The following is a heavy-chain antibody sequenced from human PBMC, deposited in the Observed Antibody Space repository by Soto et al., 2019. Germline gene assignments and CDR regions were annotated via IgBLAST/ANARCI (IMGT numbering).Heavy chain of an antibody. Sequence: EVQLLESGGGLVQPGGSLRLSCAASGFTFSTYAMNWFRQAPGKGLEWVSGISGSGDSTYYADSVKGRFTVSRDNSKNTLYLQMTSLRAEDTAVFYCAKERSNGWSFDYWGQGTLVTVSS. CDR3: AKERSNGWSFDY. D-gene: IGHD6-19*01. CDR2: ISGSGDST. V-gene: IGHV3-23*01. J-gene: IGHJ4*02. CDR1: GFTFSTYA.